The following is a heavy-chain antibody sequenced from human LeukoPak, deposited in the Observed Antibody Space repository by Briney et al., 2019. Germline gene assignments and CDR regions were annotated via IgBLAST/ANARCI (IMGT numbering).Heavy chain of an antibody. D-gene: IGHD3-22*01. Sequence: GGSLRLSCAASGFTLTSYRMSWGRQAPGKGLGWVAHIKQDGSEKYYVDSVKGRFTISRDNAKNSLYLQMNSLRAEDTAVYYCARDGVVSPWPEYFQHWGQGTLVAVSS. V-gene: IGHV3-7*01. CDR2: IKQDGSEK. J-gene: IGHJ1*01. CDR1: GFTLTSYR. CDR3: ARDGVVSPWPEYFQH.